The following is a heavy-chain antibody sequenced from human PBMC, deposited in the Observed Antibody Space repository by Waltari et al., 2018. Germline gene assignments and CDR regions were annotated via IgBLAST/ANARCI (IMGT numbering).Heavy chain of an antibody. J-gene: IGHJ4*02. CDR2: INHSGST. V-gene: IGHV4-4*02. CDR3: ASRGWLRSNDY. D-gene: IGHD5-12*01. Sequence: QVQLQESGPGLVKPSGTLSLTCAVSGGSISSSNWWSWVRQPPGKGLEWIGEINHSGSTNYNPSLKSRVTISVDTSKNQFSLKLSSVTAADTAVYYCASRGWLRSNDYWGQGTLVTVSS. CDR1: GGSISSSNW.